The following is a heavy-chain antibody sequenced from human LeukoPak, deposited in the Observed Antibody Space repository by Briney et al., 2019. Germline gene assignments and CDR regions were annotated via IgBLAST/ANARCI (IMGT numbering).Heavy chain of an antibody. V-gene: IGHV3-21*01. J-gene: IGHJ6*02. CDR3: ARDRSGYARWYYGMDA. CDR2: ISSSSSYI. D-gene: IGHD5-12*01. CDR1: GFTFSSYS. Sequence: GGSLRLSCAASGFTFSSYSMNWVRQAPGKGLEWVSSISSSSSYIYYADSVKGRFTISRDNAKNSLYLQMNSLRAEDTAVYYCARDRSGYARWYYGMDAWGQGTTVTVSS.